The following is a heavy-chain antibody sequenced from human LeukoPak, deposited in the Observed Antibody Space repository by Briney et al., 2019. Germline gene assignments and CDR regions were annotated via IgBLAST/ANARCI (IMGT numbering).Heavy chain of an antibody. Sequence: SETLSLTCTVSGGSISSYYWSWIRQPSGKGLEWIGYIYYSGSTNYNPSLKSRVTISVDTSKNQFSLKLSSVTAADTAVYYCARQRVVITTDWYFDLWGRGTLVTVSS. CDR2: IYYSGST. CDR1: GGSISSYY. CDR3: ARQRVVITTDWYFDL. J-gene: IGHJ2*01. D-gene: IGHD3-22*01. V-gene: IGHV4-59*08.